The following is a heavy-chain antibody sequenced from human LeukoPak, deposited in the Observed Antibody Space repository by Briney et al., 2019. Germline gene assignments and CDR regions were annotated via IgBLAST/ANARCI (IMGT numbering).Heavy chain of an antibody. J-gene: IGHJ3*02. Sequence: GGSLRLSGAASGFTFSSYSMNWVRQAPGKGLEWVSSISSSSSYIYYADSVKGRFTISRDNAKNSLYLQMNSLRAEDTAVYYCARVDNWNYGDAFDIWGQGTMVTVSS. CDR3: ARVDNWNYGDAFDI. D-gene: IGHD1-7*01. CDR1: GFTFSSYS. CDR2: ISSSSSYI. V-gene: IGHV3-21*01.